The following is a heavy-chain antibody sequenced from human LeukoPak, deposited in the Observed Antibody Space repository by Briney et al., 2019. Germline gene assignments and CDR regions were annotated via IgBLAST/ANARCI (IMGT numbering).Heavy chain of an antibody. CDR3: ARAGVTVDATTWD. Sequence: PGGSLRLSCTASGFTFSGFWMSWVRQAPGKGLEWVADFNQDATENYYVDSVKGRFTISRDNAKNSLFLQMYNLRAEDTAVYYCARAGVTVDATTWDWGQGTLVTVSS. J-gene: IGHJ4*02. CDR1: GFTFSGFW. CDR2: FNQDATEN. V-gene: IGHV3-7*01. D-gene: IGHD2-15*01.